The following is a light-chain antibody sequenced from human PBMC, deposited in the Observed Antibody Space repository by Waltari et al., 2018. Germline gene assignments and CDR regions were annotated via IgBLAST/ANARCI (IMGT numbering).Light chain of an antibody. V-gene: IGLV2-23*02. J-gene: IGLJ3*02. CDR1: TDDVGSYTF. CDR3: CSYAGGATWV. Sequence: QSALTQPASVSGSAGQSITISCTGTTDDVGSYTFVSWYQQNPGNAPRLLISEVTKRPSGVSSRFSGSKSGITASLTISGLQTEDEADYYCCSYAGGATWVFGGGTKLTVL. CDR2: EVT.